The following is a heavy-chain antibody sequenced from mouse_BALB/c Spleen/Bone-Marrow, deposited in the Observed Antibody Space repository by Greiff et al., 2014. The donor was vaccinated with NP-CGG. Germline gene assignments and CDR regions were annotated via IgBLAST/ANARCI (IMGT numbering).Heavy chain of an antibody. CDR2: IGDGGSYT. CDR1: GFTFSDYY. Sequence: EVQGVESGGGLVKPGGSLKFSCAASGFTFSDYYMYWVRQTPEKRLEWVATIGDGGSYTYYPDSVKGRFTISRDIAKNNLYLQMSSLKSEDTAMYYCARDRGVQGYAMDYWGQGTSVTVSS. CDR3: ARDRGVQGYAMDY. J-gene: IGHJ4*01. D-gene: IGHD2-14*01. V-gene: IGHV5-4*02.